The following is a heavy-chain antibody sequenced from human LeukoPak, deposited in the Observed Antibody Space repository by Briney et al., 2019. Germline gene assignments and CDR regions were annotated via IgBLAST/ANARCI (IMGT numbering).Heavy chain of an antibody. Sequence: SETLSLTCTVSGGSISSYYWSWIRQPPGKGLEWIGYIYYSGSTNYNPSLKSRVTISVDTSKNQFSLKLGSVTAADTAVYYCASSSSGWTDAFDIWGQGTMVTVSS. CDR2: IYYSGST. D-gene: IGHD6-19*01. V-gene: IGHV4-59*01. CDR1: GGSISSYY. J-gene: IGHJ3*02. CDR3: ASSSSGWTDAFDI.